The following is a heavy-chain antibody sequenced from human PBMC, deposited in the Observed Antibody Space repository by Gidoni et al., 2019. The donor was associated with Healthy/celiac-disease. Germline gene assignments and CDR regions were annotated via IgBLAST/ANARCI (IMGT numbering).Heavy chain of an antibody. CDR3: ARWYRYCSGGSCSNYFDY. CDR1: GVNFSSDS. Sequence: EVQRVESGGGGVQPGGSLRLAGAASGVNFSSDSMNWVRQAPGKGLEWVSYISSSSSTIYYADSVKGRFTISRDNANNSLYLQMNSLRDEDTAVYYCARWYRYCSGGSCSNYFDYWGQGTLVTVSS. J-gene: IGHJ4*02. D-gene: IGHD2-15*01. CDR2: ISSSSSTI. V-gene: IGHV3-48*02.